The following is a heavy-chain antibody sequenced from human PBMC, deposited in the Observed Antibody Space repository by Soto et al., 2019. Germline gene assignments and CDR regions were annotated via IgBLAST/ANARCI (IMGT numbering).Heavy chain of an antibody. V-gene: IGHV1-2*02. D-gene: IGHD4-4*01. CDR3: ARDKQRTTAYYYYYYGMDV. CDR1: GYTFTSYG. CDR2: INPNSGGT. Sequence: GASVKVSCKASGYTFTSYGISWVRQAPGQGLEWMGWINPNSGGTNYAQKFQGRVTMTRDTSISTAYMELSRLRSDDTAVYYCARDKQRTTAYYYYYYGMDVWGQGTTVTVSS. J-gene: IGHJ6*02.